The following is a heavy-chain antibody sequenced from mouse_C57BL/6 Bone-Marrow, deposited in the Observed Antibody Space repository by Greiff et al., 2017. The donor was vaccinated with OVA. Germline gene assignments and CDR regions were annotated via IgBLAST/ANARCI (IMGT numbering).Heavy chain of an antibody. CDR2: INPNNGGT. D-gene: IGHD2-4*01. Sequence: VQLQQSGPELVKPGASVKMSCKASGYTFTDYNMHWVKQSHGKSLEWIGYINPNNGGTSYNQKFKGKATLTVNKSSSTAYMELRSLTSEDSAVYYCARGIYYDYGRGSMDYWGQGTSVTVSS. V-gene: IGHV1-22*01. CDR3: ARGIYYDYGRGSMDY. J-gene: IGHJ4*01. CDR1: GYTFTDYN.